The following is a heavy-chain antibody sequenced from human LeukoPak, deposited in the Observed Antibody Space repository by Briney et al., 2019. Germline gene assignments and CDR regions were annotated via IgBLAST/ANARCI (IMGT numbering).Heavy chain of an antibody. D-gene: IGHD6-19*01. J-gene: IGHJ4*02. V-gene: IGHV4-34*01. CDR2: INHSGST. Sequence: PSETLSLTCAVYGGSFSGYYWSWIRQPPGKGLEWIGEINHSGSTNHNPSLKSRVTISVDTSKNQFSLTLSSVTAAATAVYYCARYYRGGWYYLDYWGQGTLVTVSS. CDR3: ARYYRGGWYYLDY. CDR1: GGSFSGYY.